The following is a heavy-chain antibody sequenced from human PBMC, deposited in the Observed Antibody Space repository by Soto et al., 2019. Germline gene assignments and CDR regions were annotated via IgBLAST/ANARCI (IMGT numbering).Heavy chain of an antibody. V-gene: IGHV1-18*01. CDR1: GYSFTNYG. CDR3: ARDRGVAPPVAGNTHYYYYMDV. Sequence: QDQLVQSGVEVKKPGASVKVSCKASGYSFTNYGITWVRQAPGQGCEWMGWISAYNGNTNYEQKFQGRATLTTDASTSTAYLELRSLRSDDTAVYYCARDRGVAPPVAGNTHYYYYMDVWGKGTTVTVSS. CDR2: ISAYNGNT. D-gene: IGHD6-19*01. J-gene: IGHJ6*03.